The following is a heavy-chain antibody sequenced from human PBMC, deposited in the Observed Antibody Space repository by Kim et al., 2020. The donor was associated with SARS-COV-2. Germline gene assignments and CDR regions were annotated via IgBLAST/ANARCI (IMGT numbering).Heavy chain of an antibody. CDR3: ARVYSYGYTSDAFDI. V-gene: IGHV4-59*01. D-gene: IGHD5-18*01. Sequence: PSLKSRLTISVDTSKNQFSLKLSSVTAADTAVYYCARVYSYGYTSDAFDIWGQGTMVTVSS. J-gene: IGHJ3*02.